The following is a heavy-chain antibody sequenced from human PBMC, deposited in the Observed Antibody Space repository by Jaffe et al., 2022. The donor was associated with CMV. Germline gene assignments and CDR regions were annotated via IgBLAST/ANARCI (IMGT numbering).Heavy chain of an antibody. J-gene: IGHJ3*02. CDR1: GASINSNGYH. V-gene: IGHV4-39*01. Sequence: QLQLQESGPGLVKPSETLSLTCTVSGASINSNGYHWGWIRQSPGEGLEWIGSISYSGNNYYKPSLRRRLAQSIDTSRNQFSLKLDFVTAAEAGIYYCARHKDLYDPFDIWGQGTMVTVSS. CDR3: ARHKDLYDPFDI. CDR2: ISYSGNN.